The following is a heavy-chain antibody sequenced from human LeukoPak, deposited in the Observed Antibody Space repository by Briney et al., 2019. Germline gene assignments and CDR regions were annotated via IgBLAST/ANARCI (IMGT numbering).Heavy chain of an antibody. V-gene: IGHV3-21*01. CDR3: AGDILTGYYNPRPLDY. D-gene: IGHD3-9*01. CDR2: ISSSSSYI. CDR1: GFTFSSYS. Sequence: GGSLRLSCAASGFTFSSYSMNWVRQAPGKGLEWVSSISSSSSYIYYADSVKGRFTIYRENAKNSLYLQINSLRPEDTAVYYCAGDILTGYYNPRPLDYWGQGTLVTVSS. J-gene: IGHJ4*02.